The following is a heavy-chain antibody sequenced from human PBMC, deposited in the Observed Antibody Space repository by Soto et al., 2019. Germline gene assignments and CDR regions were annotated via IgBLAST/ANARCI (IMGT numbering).Heavy chain of an antibody. CDR2: ISYDGSNK. CDR1: GLTFSSYG. V-gene: IGHV3-30*03. D-gene: IGHD5-12*01. Sequence: GGSLRLSCAASGLTFSSYGMHWVRQAPGKGLEWVAVISYDGSNKYYADSVKGRFTISRDNFKNTLYLQMNSLRAEDTAVYYCASLGRGYSGYDFDYWGQGTLVTVSP. J-gene: IGHJ4*02. CDR3: ASLGRGYSGYDFDY.